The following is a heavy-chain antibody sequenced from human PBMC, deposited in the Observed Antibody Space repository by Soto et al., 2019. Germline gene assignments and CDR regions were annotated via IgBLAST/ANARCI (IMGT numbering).Heavy chain of an antibody. CDR3: TTDALCGGDCPAPFDI. Sequence: GGSLRLSCAASGFTFSSYAMSWVRQAPGKGLEWVGRIKSKTDGGTTDYAAPVKGRFTISRDDSKNTLYLQMNSLKTEDTAVYYCTTDALCGGDCPAPFDIWGQGTMVTVSS. V-gene: IGHV3-15*01. D-gene: IGHD2-21*02. CDR1: GFTFSSYA. J-gene: IGHJ3*02. CDR2: IKSKTDGGTT.